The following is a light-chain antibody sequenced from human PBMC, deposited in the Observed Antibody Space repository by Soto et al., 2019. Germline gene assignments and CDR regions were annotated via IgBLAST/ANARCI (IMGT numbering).Light chain of an antibody. Sequence: QLVLTQPPSVSGAPGQTVTISCTGSSANIGAGYTVHWYQQFPGTAPKLLIYANSNRPSGVSPRFSASKSDASASLAITGLQAEDEADYYCQSYDDSLSGWVFGGGTKLTVL. CDR1: SANIGAGYT. J-gene: IGLJ3*02. CDR2: ANS. CDR3: QSYDDSLSGWV. V-gene: IGLV1-40*01.